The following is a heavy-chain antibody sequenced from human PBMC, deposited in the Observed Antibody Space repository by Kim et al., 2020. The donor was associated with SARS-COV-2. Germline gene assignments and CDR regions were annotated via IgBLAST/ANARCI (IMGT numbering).Heavy chain of an antibody. Sequence: YYNPSLKSRVTISVDTSKNQFSLKLSSVTAADTAVYYCARGGSYTHYFDYWGQGTLVTVSS. D-gene: IGHD1-26*01. J-gene: IGHJ4*02. CDR3: ARGGSYTHYFDY. V-gene: IGHV4-31*02.